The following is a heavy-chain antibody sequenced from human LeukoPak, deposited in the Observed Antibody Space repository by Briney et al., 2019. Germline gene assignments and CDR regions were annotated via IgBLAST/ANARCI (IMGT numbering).Heavy chain of an antibody. CDR1: GGSFSGYY. Sequence: SETLSLTCAVYGGSFSGYYWSWIRQPPGKGLEWIGEINHSGSTNYNPSLKSRVTISVDTSKNQFSLKLSSVTAADTAVYYCARGRIAAAGSYYFDYWGQGTLVTVSS. J-gene: IGHJ4*02. CDR2: INHSGST. D-gene: IGHD6-25*01. CDR3: ARGRIAAAGSYYFDY. V-gene: IGHV4-34*01.